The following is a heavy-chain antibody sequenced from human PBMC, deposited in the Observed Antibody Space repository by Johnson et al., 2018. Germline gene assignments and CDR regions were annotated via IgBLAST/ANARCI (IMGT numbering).Heavy chain of an antibody. J-gene: IGHJ3*02. V-gene: IGHV3-9*01. CDR1: GFTFDDYA. CDR2: ISWNSGSI. CDR3: AKESVVGDAFDI. D-gene: IGHD3-22*01. Sequence: VQLVESGGGVVRPGGSLRLSCAASGFTFDDYAMHWVRQAPGKGLEWVSGISWNSGSIGYADSVKGRFTISRDNAKNSLYLQMNSLRAEDTALYYCAKESVVGDAFDIWGQGTMVTVSS.